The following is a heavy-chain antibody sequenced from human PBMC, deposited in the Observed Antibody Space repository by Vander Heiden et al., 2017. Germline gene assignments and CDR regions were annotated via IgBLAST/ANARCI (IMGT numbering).Heavy chain of an antibody. D-gene: IGHD7-27*01. CDR2: ISRQDGKI. CDR1: GYTFSSHG. V-gene: IGHV1-18*04. CDR3: ARGNLAWGFLKYPLPFDV. Sequence: QVHLVQSGGEVRRPGASAKVSFKASGYTFSSHGISWVRQVRGQGLEWIGWISRQDGKIRYSQRFQARATMTMHTPTSTVYLELRSLRPDDTAVYYCARGNLAWGFLKYPLPFDVWGQGTMVTVSS. J-gene: IGHJ3*01.